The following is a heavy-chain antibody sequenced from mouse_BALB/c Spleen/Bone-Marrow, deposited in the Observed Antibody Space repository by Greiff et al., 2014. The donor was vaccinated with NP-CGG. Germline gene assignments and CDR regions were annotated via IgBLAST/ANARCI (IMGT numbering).Heavy chain of an antibody. D-gene: IGHD1-1*02. V-gene: IGHV5-4*02. CDR1: GFTFSDYY. CDR3: ARSGERYGAMDY. J-gene: IGHJ4*01. Sequence: VQLKESGGGLVKPGGSLKLSCAVSGFTFSDYYMYWVRQTPEKRLEWVATISDGGSYTYYPDSVKGRFTISRDNAKNNLYLQMGSLKSEDTAMYYCARSGERYGAMDYWGQGTSVTVFS. CDR2: ISDGGSYT.